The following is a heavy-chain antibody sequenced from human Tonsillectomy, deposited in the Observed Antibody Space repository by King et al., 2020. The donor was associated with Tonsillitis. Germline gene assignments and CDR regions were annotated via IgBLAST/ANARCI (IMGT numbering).Heavy chain of an antibody. CDR1: GGSFSGYY. CDR2: INHSGST. CDR3: ARARYYYDSSGYYGYYFDY. D-gene: IGHD3-22*01. Sequence: VQLQQWGAGLLKPSETLSLTCAVYGGSFSGYYWSWIRQPPGKGLEWIGEINHSGSTNYNPSLKSRVTISVDTSKNQFSLKLSSVTAADTAVYYCARARYYYDSSGYYGYYFDYWGQGTLVTVSS. J-gene: IGHJ4*02. V-gene: IGHV4-34*01.